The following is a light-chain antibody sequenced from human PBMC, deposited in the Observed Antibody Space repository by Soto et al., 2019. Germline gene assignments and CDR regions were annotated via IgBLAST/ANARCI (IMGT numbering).Light chain of an antibody. CDR2: GAS. Sequence: EIVMTQSPATLSVSPGERATLSCRASQSVSSDLAWYQQKPGQAPRLLIHGASTRATGIPARFSGSGSGTGFTLTISSLQSEDFAVYYCQQYNNWYTFGQGTKLEIK. CDR1: QSVSSD. J-gene: IGKJ2*01. V-gene: IGKV3-15*01. CDR3: QQYNNWYT.